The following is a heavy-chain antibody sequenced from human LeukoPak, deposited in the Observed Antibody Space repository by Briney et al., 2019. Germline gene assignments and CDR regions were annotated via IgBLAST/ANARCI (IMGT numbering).Heavy chain of an antibody. V-gene: IGHV3-23*01. J-gene: IGHJ4*02. CDR1: GFTFSSYA. Sequence: QSGGSLRLSRAASGFTFSSYAMSWVRQAPGKGLEWVSAISGSGGSTYYADSVKGRFTISRDNSKNTLYLQMNSLRAEDTAVYYCATHCGGDCYPIGYFDYWGQGTLVTVSS. CDR2: ISGSGGST. D-gene: IGHD2-21*02. CDR3: ATHCGGDCYPIGYFDY.